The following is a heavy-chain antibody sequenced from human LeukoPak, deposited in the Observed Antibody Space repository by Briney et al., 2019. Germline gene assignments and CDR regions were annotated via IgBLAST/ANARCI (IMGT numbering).Heavy chain of an antibody. V-gene: IGHV4-59*01. CDR1: GGSISSYY. D-gene: IGHD2-2*01. CDR2: IYYSGST. J-gene: IGHJ6*03. Sequence: SETLSLTCTVSGGSISSYYWSWIRQPPGKGLEWIGYIYYSGSTNYNPSLKSRVTISVDTSKNQFSLKLSSVTAADTAVYYCARVGYCSSTSCPDHNYYYYYMDVWGKGTTVTVSS. CDR3: ARVGYCSSTSCPDHNYYYYYMDV.